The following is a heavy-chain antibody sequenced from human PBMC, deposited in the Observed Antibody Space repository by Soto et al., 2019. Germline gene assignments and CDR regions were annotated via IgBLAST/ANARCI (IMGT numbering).Heavy chain of an antibody. CDR1: GYSFTSYW. CDR3: ARLDDSPSRTFDI. J-gene: IGHJ3*02. CDR2: IDPSDSYT. V-gene: IGHV5-10-1*01. D-gene: IGHD3-16*01. Sequence: GESLKISCKDSGYSFTSYWISWVRQLPGKGLEWMGRIDPSDSYTNYSPSFQGHVTMSVDKSISTAYLQWSSLKASDTAMYYCARLDDSPSRTFDIWGQGTMVTVSS.